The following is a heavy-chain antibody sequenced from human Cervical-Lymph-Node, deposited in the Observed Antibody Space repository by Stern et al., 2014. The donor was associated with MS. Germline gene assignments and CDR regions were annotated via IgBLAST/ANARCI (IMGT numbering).Heavy chain of an antibody. CDR3: ARDRRGYSYGPFDY. CDR2: ISYDGSNK. V-gene: IGHV3-30*01. D-gene: IGHD5-18*01. J-gene: IGHJ4*02. CDR1: GFTFSSYA. Sequence: VQLVESGGGVVQPGRSLRLSCAASGFTFSSYAMHWVRQAPGKGLEWVAVISYDGSNKYYADSVKGRFTISRDNSKNTLYLQMNSLRAEDKAVYYCARDRRGYSYGPFDYWGQGTLVTVSS.